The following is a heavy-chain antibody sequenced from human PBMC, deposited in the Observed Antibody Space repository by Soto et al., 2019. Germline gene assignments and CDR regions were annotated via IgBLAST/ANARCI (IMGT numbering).Heavy chain of an antibody. CDR3: ARDGWGLGYSGYDSGY. V-gene: IGHV1-3*01. D-gene: IGHD5-12*01. Sequence: ASVKVSCKASGYTFTSYAMHWVRQAPGQRLEWMGWINAGNGNTKYSQKFQGRVTITRDTSASTAYMELSSLRSEDTAVYYCARDGWGLGYSGYDSGYWGQGTLVTVSS. J-gene: IGHJ4*02. CDR1: GYTFTSYA. CDR2: INAGNGNT.